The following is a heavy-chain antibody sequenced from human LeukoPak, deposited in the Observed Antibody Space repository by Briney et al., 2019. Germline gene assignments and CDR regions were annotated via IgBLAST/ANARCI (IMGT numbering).Heavy chain of an antibody. D-gene: IGHD3-22*01. CDR1: GGSMFSYY. V-gene: IGHV4-4*08. J-gene: IGHJ2*01. Sequence: PAETLSFTCSVSGGSMFSYYWNWIRQSPGKGLEWIGFVYSNGMTTYNPSLRSRGTISIATSRNQFSLRLTSVTAADTATYYCTRRAYYDSSGYNPTAGYFDLWGRGTLVTVSS. CDR3: TRRAYYDSSGYNPTAGYFDL. CDR2: VYSNGMT.